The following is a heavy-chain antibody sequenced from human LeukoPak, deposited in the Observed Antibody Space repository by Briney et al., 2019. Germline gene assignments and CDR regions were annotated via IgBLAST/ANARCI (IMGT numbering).Heavy chain of an antibody. CDR3: AKDLIWFGGPFDY. V-gene: IGHV1-8*03. D-gene: IGHD3-10*01. CDR2: MDPNSGNT. CDR1: GYTFTGYD. J-gene: IGHJ4*02. Sequence: ASVKVSCKASGYTFTGYDINWVRQATGQGLEWMGWMDPNSGNTGYAQRFQGRVSITRDTSISTAYMELSSLRSDDTAVYYCAKDLIWFGGPFDYWGQGTLVTVSS.